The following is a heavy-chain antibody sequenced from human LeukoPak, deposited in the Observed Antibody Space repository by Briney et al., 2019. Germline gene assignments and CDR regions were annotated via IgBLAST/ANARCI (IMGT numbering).Heavy chain of an antibody. J-gene: IGHJ4*02. Sequence: GGSLRLSCAASGFTISSCAMSWVRQAPGKGLEWVSGISGSGVTTYYADSVKGRFTISGDNSKNTLYLQMNSLRAEDTAVYYCAKSRTGWGLFDYWGQGTLVTVSS. CDR3: AKSRTGWGLFDY. V-gene: IGHV3-23*01. CDR1: GFTISSCA. CDR2: ISGSGVTT. D-gene: IGHD6-19*01.